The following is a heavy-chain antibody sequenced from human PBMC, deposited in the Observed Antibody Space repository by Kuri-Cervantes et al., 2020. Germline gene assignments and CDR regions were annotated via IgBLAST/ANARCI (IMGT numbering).Heavy chain of an antibody. V-gene: IGHV4-59*12. CDR1: GGSISSYY. CDR3: ARGGHCSGGSCPGRSRDSYYYMHV. D-gene: IGHD2-15*01. J-gene: IGHJ6*03. CDR2: IYYSGST. Sequence: SETLSLTCTVSGGSISSYYWSWIRQPPGKGLEWIGYIYYSGSTNYNPYLKSRVTRSVDTSKNQFSLKLSSVTAADTAVYYCARGGHCSGGSCPGRSRDSYYYMHVWGKGTTVTVSS.